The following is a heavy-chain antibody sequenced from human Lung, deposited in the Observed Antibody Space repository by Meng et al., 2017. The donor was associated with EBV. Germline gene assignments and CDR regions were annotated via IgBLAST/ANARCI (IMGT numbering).Heavy chain of an antibody. V-gene: IGHV3-74*01. CDR1: GFNFGSDL. D-gene: IGHD2-8*02. CDR3: SRDLVGSQDS. CDR2: INENGAIT. J-gene: IGHJ4*02. Sequence: VEHGGPVVEPREALRPSCAVSGFNFGSDLMHWRSQAPGEGLMWVLRINENGAITTYADSVKGRFTISRDNARNILYLHMTSLRGEDTAIYYCSRDLVGSQDSWGQGTLVTVSS.